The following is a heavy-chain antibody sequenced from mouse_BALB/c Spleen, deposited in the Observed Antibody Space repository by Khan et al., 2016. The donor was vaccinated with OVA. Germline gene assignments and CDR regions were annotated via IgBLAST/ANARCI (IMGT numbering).Heavy chain of an antibody. V-gene: IGHV7-3*02. CDR2: IAQRADGYST. D-gene: IGHD4-1*02. J-gene: IGHJ2*01. CDR1: GFTFTDYY. Sequence: EVELVESGGGLVQPGGSLRLSCATSGFTFTDYYITWVRQPPGEALEWLGFIAQRADGYSTEYSASVKGRFTISRDTSQTNLHLQMTTLRAEDSATNDCARDQVGSYFDYWGQGTTLTVSS. CDR3: ARDQVGSYFDY.